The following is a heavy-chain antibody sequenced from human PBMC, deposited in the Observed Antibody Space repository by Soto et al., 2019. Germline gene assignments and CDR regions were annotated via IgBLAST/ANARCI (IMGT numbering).Heavy chain of an antibody. CDR3: ARHYSSGTYPLDH. J-gene: IGHJ5*02. D-gene: IGHD3-10*01. Sequence: PSETLSLTCTVSGGAISGYFWSWIRQSPGKGLEWIAYIYYDGSTSYNPSFKSRVRVSVDTPGNQFSLSLGSLTAADTAIYYCARHYSSGTYPLDHWGQGILVTVSS. V-gene: IGHV4-59*01. CDR2: IYYDGST. CDR1: GGAISGYF.